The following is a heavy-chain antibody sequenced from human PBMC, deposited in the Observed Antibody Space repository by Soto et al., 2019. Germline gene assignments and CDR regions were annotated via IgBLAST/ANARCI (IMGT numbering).Heavy chain of an antibody. CDR1: GFTFSSYG. CDR3: AKALAAAGTDY. V-gene: IGHV3-33*06. D-gene: IGHD6-13*01. CDR2: IWYDGSNK. J-gene: IGHJ4*02. Sequence: PGGSMRLSCAASGFTFSSYGMHWVRKAPGKGLEWVAVIWYDGSNKYYADSVKGRFTISRDNSKNTLYLQMNGLRAEDTAVYYCAKALAAAGTDYWGQGTLVTVSS.